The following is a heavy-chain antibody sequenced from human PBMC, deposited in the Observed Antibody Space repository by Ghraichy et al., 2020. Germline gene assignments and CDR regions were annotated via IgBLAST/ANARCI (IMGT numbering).Heavy chain of an antibody. Sequence: GGSLRLSCSASGFTFSSYAMHWVRQAPGKGLEYVSAISSNGGSTYYADSVKGRFTISRDNSKNTLYLQMSSLRAEDTAVYYCVKGGPQSGGDYWGQGTLVTVSS. J-gene: IGHJ4*02. CDR3: VKGGPQSGGDY. CDR2: ISSNGGST. CDR1: GFTFSSYA. D-gene: IGHD3-16*01. V-gene: IGHV3-64D*06.